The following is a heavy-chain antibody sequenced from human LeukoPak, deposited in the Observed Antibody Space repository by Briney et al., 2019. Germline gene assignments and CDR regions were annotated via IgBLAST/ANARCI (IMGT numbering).Heavy chain of an antibody. CDR3: ARARIAAHPFSA. V-gene: IGHV4-34*01. D-gene: IGHD6-6*01. CDR1: GGSFSGYY. J-gene: IGHJ4*02. Sequence: PSETLSLTCAVYGGSFSGYYWSWIRQPPGKGLEWIGEINHSGSTNYNPSLKSRVTKSVDTSKNQFSLKLSSVTAADTAVYYCARARIAAHPFSAWGQGTLVTVSS. CDR2: INHSGST.